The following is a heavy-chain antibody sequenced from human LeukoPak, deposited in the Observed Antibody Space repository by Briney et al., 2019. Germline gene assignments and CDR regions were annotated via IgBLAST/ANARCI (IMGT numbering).Heavy chain of an antibody. CDR2: ISSSGSTI. CDR3: ARRVRRGLLKYSGSYADF. D-gene: IGHD1-26*01. CDR1: GFTFSSYS. Sequence: GGSLRLSCAASGFTFSSYSMNWVRQAPGKGLEWVSSISSSGSTIYYADSVKGRFTISRDNAKNSLYLQMNSLRAEDTAVYYCARRVRRGLLKYSGSYADFWGQGTLVTVSS. J-gene: IGHJ4*02. V-gene: IGHV3-21*04.